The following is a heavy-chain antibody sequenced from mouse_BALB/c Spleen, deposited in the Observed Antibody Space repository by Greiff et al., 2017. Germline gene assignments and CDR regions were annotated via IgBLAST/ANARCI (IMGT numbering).Heavy chain of an antibody. J-gene: IGHJ3*01. CDR2: ISSGGST. D-gene: IGHD1-2*01. CDR3: ARRIDYGSAWFAY. Sequence: EVKLVESGGGLVKPGGSLKLSCAASGFTFSSYAMSWVRQTPEKRLEWVASISSGGSTYYPDSVKGRFTISRDNARNILYLQMSSLRSEDTAMYYCARRIDYGSAWFAYWGQGTLVTVSA. CDR1: GFTFSSYA. V-gene: IGHV5-6-5*01.